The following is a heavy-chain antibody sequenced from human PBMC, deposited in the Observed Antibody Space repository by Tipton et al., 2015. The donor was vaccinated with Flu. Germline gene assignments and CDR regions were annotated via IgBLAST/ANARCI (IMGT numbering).Heavy chain of an antibody. V-gene: IGHV3-23*01. J-gene: IGHJ4*02. CDR1: GFIFSRYA. D-gene: IGHD6-19*01. CDR2: IRGSAGRGAGT. CDR3: AKVIPAIVAGLDY. Sequence: SLRLSCAASGFIFSRYAMSWVRQAPGKGLEWVSNIRGSAGRGAGTYYAESVKGRFSISRDNSKNTLYLQMNSLRAEDTAIYYCAKVIPAIVAGLDYWGQGTLVTVSS.